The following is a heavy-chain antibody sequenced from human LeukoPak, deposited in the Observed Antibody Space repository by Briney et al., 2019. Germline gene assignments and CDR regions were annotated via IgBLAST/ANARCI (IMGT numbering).Heavy chain of an antibody. V-gene: IGHV6-1*01. J-gene: IGHJ5*02. D-gene: IGHD6-13*01. CDR2: TYYRSKWYN. Sequence: PSQTLSLTCAISGDSVSSNSAAWNWIKQSPSRGLEWLGRTYYRSKWYNDYAVSVKSRITINPDTSKNQFSLQLNSVTPEDTAVYYCARGPGYSSSWYSWFDPWGRGTLVTASS. CDR1: GDSVSSNSAA. CDR3: ARGPGYSSSWYSWFDP.